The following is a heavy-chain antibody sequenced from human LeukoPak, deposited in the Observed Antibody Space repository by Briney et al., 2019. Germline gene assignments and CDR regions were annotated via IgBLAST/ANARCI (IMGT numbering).Heavy chain of an antibody. D-gene: IGHD2-2*01. Sequence: GSLRLSCAASGFTFRSHAMSWVRQAPGKGLEWVSAISSSGSSTYYADSVKGRFTISRGNSKNILYLQMNSLRAEDAAVYYCARERLSTSSYEVDYWGQGTLVTVSS. V-gene: IGHV3-23*01. CDR3: ARERLSTSSYEVDY. CDR1: GFTFRSHA. CDR2: ISSSGSST. J-gene: IGHJ4*02.